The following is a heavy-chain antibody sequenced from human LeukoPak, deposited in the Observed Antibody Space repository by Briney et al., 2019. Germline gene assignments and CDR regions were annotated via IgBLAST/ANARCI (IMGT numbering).Heavy chain of an antibody. J-gene: IGHJ3*02. D-gene: IGHD3-3*01. Sequence: GGSLRLSCAASGFTFSSYWMHWVREAPGKGLVWVSRINSDGSSTSYADSVKGRFTISRDNAKNTLYLQMNSLRAEDTAVYYCARAPYYDCWSGYYTDAFDIWGQGTMVTVSS. CDR3: ARAPYYDCWSGYYTDAFDI. V-gene: IGHV3-74*01. CDR2: INSDGSST. CDR1: GFTFSSYW.